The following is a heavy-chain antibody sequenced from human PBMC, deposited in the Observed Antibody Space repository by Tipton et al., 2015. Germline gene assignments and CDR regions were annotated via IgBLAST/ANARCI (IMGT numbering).Heavy chain of an antibody. Sequence: TLSLTCTVSGGSVTSGSYYWSWIRQPPGKGLEWIGYISYTDGAHYNPALKSRVTISTDTSKNQFFLNLTSVTAADTAVYFCARDLEHGMDVWGQGTTVTVSS. V-gene: IGHV4-61*01. CDR1: GGSVTSGSYY. CDR3: ARDLEHGMDV. D-gene: IGHD5-24*01. J-gene: IGHJ6*02. CDR2: ISYTDGA.